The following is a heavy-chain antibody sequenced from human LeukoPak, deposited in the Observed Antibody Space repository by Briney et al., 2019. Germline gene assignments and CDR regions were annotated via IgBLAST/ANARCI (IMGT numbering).Heavy chain of an antibody. CDR1: GGSISSDTYY. D-gene: IGHD3-3*01. J-gene: IGHJ6*03. CDR3: ARVAYDFWSSYYPYYYYMDV. CDR2: IYPSGST. Sequence: PSETLSLTCTVSGGSISSDTYYWSWLRQPAGKGLEWIGRIYPSGSTNYNPSLTSRVTMSVDTSKNQFSLKLTSVTAADTAVYYCARVAYDFWSSYYPYYYYMDVWGKGTTVTVSS. V-gene: IGHV4-61*02.